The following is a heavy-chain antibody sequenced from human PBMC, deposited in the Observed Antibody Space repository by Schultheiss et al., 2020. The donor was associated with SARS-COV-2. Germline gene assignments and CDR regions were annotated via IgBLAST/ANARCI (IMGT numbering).Heavy chain of an antibody. V-gene: IGHV3-64*04. CDR3: ARYIISFGGILVSGFDY. J-gene: IGHJ4*02. CDR1: GFTFSSYA. Sequence: GGSLRLSCAASGFTFSSYAMHWVRQAPGKGLEYVSAISSNGGSTYYADSVKGRFTISRDNAKNSLFLQMNSLRAEDTAVYYCARYIISFGGILVSGFDYWGQGTLVTVSS. CDR2: ISSNGGST. D-gene: IGHD3-16*02.